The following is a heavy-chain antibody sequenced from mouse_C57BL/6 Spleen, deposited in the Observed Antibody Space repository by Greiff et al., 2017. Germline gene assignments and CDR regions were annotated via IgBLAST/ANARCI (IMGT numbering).Heavy chain of an antibody. CDR1: GYTFTSYW. V-gene: IGHV1-50*01. Sequence: QVQLKQSGAELVKPGASVKLSCKASGYTFTSYWMQWVKQRPGQGLEWIGEIDPSDSYTNYNQKFKGKATLTVDTSSSTAYMQLSSLTAEDSAVYDCARSVITTVVVRGGYFDYWGQGTTLTVSS. CDR3: ARSVITTVVVRGGYFDY. D-gene: IGHD1-1*01. CDR2: IDPSDSYT. J-gene: IGHJ2*01.